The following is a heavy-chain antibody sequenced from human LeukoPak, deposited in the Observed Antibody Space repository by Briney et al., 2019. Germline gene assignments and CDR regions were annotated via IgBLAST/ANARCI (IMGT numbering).Heavy chain of an antibody. J-gene: IGHJ6*03. V-gene: IGHV4-34*01. CDR1: GGSFSGYY. CDR3: AGEGSRRLYMDV. Sequence: SETLSLTCAVYGGSFSGYYWSWIRQPPGKGLEWIGEINHSGSTTYNPSLKSRVTFSVDNSNNHFSLRLTSVTAADTAVYYCAGEGSRRLYMDVWGRGTSVTVSS. CDR2: INHSGST.